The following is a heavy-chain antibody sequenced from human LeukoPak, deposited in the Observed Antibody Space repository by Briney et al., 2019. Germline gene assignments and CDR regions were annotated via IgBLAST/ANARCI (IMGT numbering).Heavy chain of an antibody. D-gene: IGHD1-1*01. V-gene: IGHV4-34*01. CDR2: INHSGST. Sequence: SENLSLTCAVYGGSFSGYYWSWIRQPPGKGLEWIGEINHSGSTNYNPSLKSRVTISVDTSKNQFSLKLSSVTAADTAVYYCARGFHNDYYYYGMDVWGQGTTVTVSS. CDR1: GGSFSGYY. CDR3: ARGFHNDYYYYGMDV. J-gene: IGHJ6*02.